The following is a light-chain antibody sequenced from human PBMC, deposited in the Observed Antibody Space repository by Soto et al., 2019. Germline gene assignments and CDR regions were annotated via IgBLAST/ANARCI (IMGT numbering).Light chain of an antibody. Sequence: ESLLRLSHPTLSXXPGEXATLXXRASQYITIYLAWYQQKPGQAPRLLIYDASNRATGIPARFSGSGSGTDFTLTISSLEPDDFAVYYCQQRADWPITFAQRTRLEIK. CDR3: QQRADWPIT. V-gene: IGKV3-11*01. CDR2: DAS. J-gene: IGKJ5*01. CDR1: QYITIY.